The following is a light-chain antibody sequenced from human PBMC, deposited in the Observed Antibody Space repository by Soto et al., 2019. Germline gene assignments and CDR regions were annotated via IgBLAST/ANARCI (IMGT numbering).Light chain of an antibody. CDR1: SSNIGSNT. CDR2: SNN. V-gene: IGLV1-44*01. CDR3: AAWDDSLNGVV. Sequence: QPVLTQPPSASGIPGQRVTISCSGSSSNIGSNTVNWYQQLPGTAPKLLIYSNNQRPSGVPDRFSGSKSGTSASLAISGLQSEDEADYYCAAWDDSLNGVVFGGGTKLTVL. J-gene: IGLJ2*01.